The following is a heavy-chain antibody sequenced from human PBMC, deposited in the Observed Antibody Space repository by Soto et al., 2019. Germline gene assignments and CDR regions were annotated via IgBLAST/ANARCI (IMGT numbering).Heavy chain of an antibody. Sequence: GGSLRLSXAASGFTFSDYYMSWIRQAPGKGLEWVSYISSSSSYTNYADSVKGRFTISRDNAKNSLYLQMNSLRAEDTAVYYCARVAPPMVRGVIITYAWFDPWGQGTLVTVSS. CDR3: ARVAPPMVRGVIITYAWFDP. D-gene: IGHD3-10*01. V-gene: IGHV3-11*06. CDR2: ISSSSSYT. CDR1: GFTFSDYY. J-gene: IGHJ5*02.